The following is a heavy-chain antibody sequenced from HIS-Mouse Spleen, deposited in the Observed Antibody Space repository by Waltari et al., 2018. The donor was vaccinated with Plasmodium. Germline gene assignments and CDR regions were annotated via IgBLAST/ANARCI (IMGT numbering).Heavy chain of an antibody. Sequence: EVQLVESGGGLVKPGGSLRLCCAASGFPFSRYSIHWVRQAPGKGLEWVSSISSSSSYIYYADSVKGRFTISRDNAKNSLYLQMNSLRAEDTAVYYCAREDILTAYYNDYWYFDLWGRGTLVTVSS. D-gene: IGHD3-9*01. J-gene: IGHJ2*01. CDR3: AREDILTAYYNDYWYFDL. CDR1: GFPFSRYS. V-gene: IGHV3-21*01. CDR2: ISSSSSYI.